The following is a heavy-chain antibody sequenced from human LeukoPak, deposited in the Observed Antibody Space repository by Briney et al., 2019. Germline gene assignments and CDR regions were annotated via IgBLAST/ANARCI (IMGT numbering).Heavy chain of an antibody. Sequence: GGSLRLSCAVSGFTFSSYAMSWVRQAPGKGLEWVSAFSGSGGSTYYADSVKGRFTISRDNSKNTLYLQMNSLRAEDTAVYYCARGPSGYHNTGGQGTLVTVSS. CDR2: FSGSGGST. J-gene: IGHJ4*02. D-gene: IGHD5-12*01. V-gene: IGHV3-23*01. CDR3: ARGPSGYHNT. CDR1: GFTFSSYA.